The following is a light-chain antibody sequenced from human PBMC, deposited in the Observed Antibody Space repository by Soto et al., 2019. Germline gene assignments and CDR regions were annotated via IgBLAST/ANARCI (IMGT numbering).Light chain of an antibody. J-gene: IGKJ5*01. CDR1: QSVSSY. CDR2: DAS. Sequence: EIVLTQSPATLSLSPGEIATLSCRARQSVSSYLAWYQQKPGQAPRLLIYDASSRATGIPARFSGSGSGTAFTFTISSLEPEDVSVYYCQQRSNWPPGITVGQGTRLEIK. CDR3: QQRSNWPPGIT. V-gene: IGKV3-11*01.